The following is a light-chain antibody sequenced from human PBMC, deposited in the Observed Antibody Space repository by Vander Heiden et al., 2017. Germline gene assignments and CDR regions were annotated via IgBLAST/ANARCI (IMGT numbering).Light chain of an antibody. CDR2: AAS. V-gene: IGKV1-27*01. CDR3: QKYNSAPHT. J-gene: IGKJ4*01. Sequence: DIQITDSPSSMSPSVGARVTITCRASQGISNSLAWYQQKPGKVPKLLIYAASTLQSGVPSRFSGSGSGTDFTLTISSLQPEDVATYYCQKYNSAPHTFGGGTKVEIK. CDR1: QGISNS.